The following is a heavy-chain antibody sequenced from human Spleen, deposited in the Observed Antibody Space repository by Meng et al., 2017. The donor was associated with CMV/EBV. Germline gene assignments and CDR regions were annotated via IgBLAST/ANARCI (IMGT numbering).Heavy chain of an antibody. V-gene: IGHV4-34*01. CDR3: ARDASFDY. CDR2: INHSGST. J-gene: IGHJ4*02. CDR1: VGSFSGYD. Sequence: QVDLQQWCAGPLKPSETLSLNCAFYVGSFSGYDWSLIRQPPGKGLEWIGEINHSGSTNYNPSLKSRVTISVDTSKNQFSLKLSSVTAADTAVYYCARDASFDYWGQGTLVTVSS.